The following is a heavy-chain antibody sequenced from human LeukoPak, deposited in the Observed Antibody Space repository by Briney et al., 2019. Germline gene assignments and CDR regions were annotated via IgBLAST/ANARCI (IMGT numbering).Heavy chain of an antibody. CDR2: IYTSGST. Sequence: SETLSLTCTVSGGSISSYYWSWIRQPPGKGLEWIGYIYTSGSTNYNPSLKSRVTISVDTSKNQFSLKLSSVTAADTAVYYCAREAPYYDFWSGYRYYYYMDVWGQGTTVTVSS. D-gene: IGHD3-3*01. V-gene: IGHV4-4*09. CDR3: AREAPYYDFWSGYRYYYYMDV. J-gene: IGHJ6*03. CDR1: GGSISSYY.